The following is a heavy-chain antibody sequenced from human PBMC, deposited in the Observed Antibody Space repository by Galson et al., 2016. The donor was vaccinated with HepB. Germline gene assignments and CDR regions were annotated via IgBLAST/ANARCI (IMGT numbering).Heavy chain of an antibody. V-gene: IGHV3-48*02. D-gene: IGHD6-13*01. CDR2: ISNTRSVI. CDR1: GFNFGAYS. CDR3: ARHSRPDLGIEPPGTRWFDP. Sequence: SLRLSCAASGFNFGAYSMNWVRQAPGQGLEWISYISNTRSVIHYADSVKGRFTISRDNVNNSLYMQMNSLRDEDTALYYCARHSRPDLGIEPPGTRWFDPWSQGTLVTFSS. J-gene: IGHJ5*02.